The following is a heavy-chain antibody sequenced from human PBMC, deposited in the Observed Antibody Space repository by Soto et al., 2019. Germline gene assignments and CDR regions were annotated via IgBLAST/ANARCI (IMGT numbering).Heavy chain of an antibody. CDR2: LTDSGGST. J-gene: IGHJ4*02. CDR3: AKDGRYYDILTGYYSSGYYFDY. CDR1: GFTFSTYA. Sequence: GSLRLSCAASGFTFSTYAMGWVRQAPGKGLEWVSALTDSGGSTYYADSVKGRFTISRDNSKNTLFLQMNSLRAEDTAVYYCAKDGRYYDILTGYYSSGYYFDYWGQGA. D-gene: IGHD3-9*01. V-gene: IGHV3-23*01.